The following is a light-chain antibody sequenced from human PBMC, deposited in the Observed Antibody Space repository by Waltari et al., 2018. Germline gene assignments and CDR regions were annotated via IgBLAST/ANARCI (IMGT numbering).Light chain of an antibody. CDR2: LNSDGSH. J-gene: IGLJ2*01. CDR1: SGHSSYA. CDR3: QTWDTGIQV. Sequence: QLVLTQSPSASASLGASVKLTCTLSSGHSSYAIAWHQQQPEKGPRYLMMLNSDGSHIRGDGTPDRFSGSSSGAERYLTISSLQSEDEADYYCQTWDTGIQVFGGGTKLTVL. V-gene: IGLV4-69*01.